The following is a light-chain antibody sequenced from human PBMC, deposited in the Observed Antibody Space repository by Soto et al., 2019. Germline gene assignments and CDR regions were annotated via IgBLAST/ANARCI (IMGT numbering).Light chain of an antibody. Sequence: EIVLTQSPGTLSLSPGERVNLSCRASQSVSPNLAWFQQKPGQAPRLLIYGASTRATGIPARFSGSGSGTEFTLTINSLQSEDLAVYYCQQYNNWPYTFGQGTKLEV. V-gene: IGKV3-15*01. J-gene: IGKJ2*01. CDR2: GAS. CDR1: QSVSPN. CDR3: QQYNNWPYT.